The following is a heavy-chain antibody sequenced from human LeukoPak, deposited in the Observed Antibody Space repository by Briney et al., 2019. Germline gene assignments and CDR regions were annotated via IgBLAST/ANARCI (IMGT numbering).Heavy chain of an antibody. CDR2: INHSGGT. CDR3: ARGLVRASGNYLYY. Sequence: SETLSLTCAVYSGSLSGYYWSWIRQPPGKGLEWIGEINHSGGTNYNPSLKSRVTIAVDTSKNQFSLKLTSVTAADTAVYYCARGLVRASGNYLYYWGQGTLITVSS. J-gene: IGHJ4*02. CDR1: SGSLSGYY. V-gene: IGHV4-34*01. D-gene: IGHD1-26*01.